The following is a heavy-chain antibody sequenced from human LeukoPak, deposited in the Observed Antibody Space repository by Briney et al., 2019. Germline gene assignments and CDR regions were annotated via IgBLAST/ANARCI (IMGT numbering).Heavy chain of an antibody. Sequence: GRSLRLSCAASGFTFSNAWMSWVRQAPGKGLEWVGRIKSKTDGGTTDYAAPVKGRFTISRDDSKNTLYLQMNSLKTEDTAVYYCTTEDDSSGYYIYWGQGTLVTVSS. D-gene: IGHD3-22*01. CDR2: IKSKTDGGTT. J-gene: IGHJ4*02. CDR3: TTEDDSSGYYIY. CDR1: GFTFSNAW. V-gene: IGHV3-15*01.